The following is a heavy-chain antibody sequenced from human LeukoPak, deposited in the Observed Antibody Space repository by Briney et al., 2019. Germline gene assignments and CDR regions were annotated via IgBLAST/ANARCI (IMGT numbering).Heavy chain of an antibody. V-gene: IGHV4-30-2*01. CDR1: GGSISSGGYS. CDR2: IYHSGST. CDR3: ASGNTGYDRDSFDI. J-gene: IGHJ3*02. D-gene: IGHD5-12*01. Sequence: SQTLSLTCAVSGGSISSGGYSWGWVRQPPGEGLEWVGYIYHSGSTYYNPSPQSRVTISLDRSKNQFSLKLSSMTAADTAVYYCASGNTGYDRDSFDIWGQGTMVTVSS.